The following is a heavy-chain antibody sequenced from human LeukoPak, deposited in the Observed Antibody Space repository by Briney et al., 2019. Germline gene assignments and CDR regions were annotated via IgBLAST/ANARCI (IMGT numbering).Heavy chain of an antibody. D-gene: IGHD6-13*01. CDR3: ARDRFQQAGGNWFDP. CDR1: GYTFTGYY. Sequence: GASVKVSCKASGYTFTGYYMHWVRQAPGQGLEWMGWINPNSGGTNYAQKFQGRVTMTRDTSISTAYMELSRLRSDDTAVYYCARDRFQQAGGNWFDPWGQGTLVTVSS. J-gene: IGHJ5*02. CDR2: INPNSGGT. V-gene: IGHV1-2*02.